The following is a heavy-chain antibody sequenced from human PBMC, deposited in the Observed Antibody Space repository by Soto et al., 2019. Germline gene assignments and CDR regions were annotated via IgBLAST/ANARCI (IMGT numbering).Heavy chain of an antibody. CDR3: TSSYSNYGVYYYMDV. CDR2: IRSKAYGGTT. CDR1: GFTFGDYA. J-gene: IGHJ6*03. Sequence: GGSLRLSCTASGFTFGDYAMSWFRQAPGKGLEWVGFIRSKAYGGTTEYAASVKGRFTISRDDSKSIAYLQMNSLKTEDTAVYYCTSSYSNYGVYYYMDVWGKGTTVTVSS. V-gene: IGHV3-49*03. D-gene: IGHD4-4*01.